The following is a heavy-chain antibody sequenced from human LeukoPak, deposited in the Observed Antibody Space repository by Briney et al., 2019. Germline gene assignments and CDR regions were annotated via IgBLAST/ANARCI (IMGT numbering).Heavy chain of an antibody. D-gene: IGHD4-11*01. V-gene: IGHV1-2*02. Sequence: ASVKVSCKASGYTFTGYYMHWVRQAPGQGLEWMGWINPNSGGTNYAQKFQGRVTITRDTSISTAYMELSRLRSDDTAVFYCARAPPRMTNPLDSWSQGTLVTVSS. CDR1: GYTFTGYY. J-gene: IGHJ4*02. CDR2: INPNSGGT. CDR3: ARAPPRMTNPLDS.